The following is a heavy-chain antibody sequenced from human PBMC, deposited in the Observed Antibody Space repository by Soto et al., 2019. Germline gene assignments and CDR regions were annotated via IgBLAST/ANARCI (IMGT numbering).Heavy chain of an antibody. CDR3: ATGGGAWYCFDY. Sequence: QVQVVESGGGVVQPGRSLRLSCETSGFTFNAYAMHWVRQAPGKGLEWVAVIWDDGNKDYYADSVKGRFTISRDNSKNTVYLQMSSLRVEDTAMYFCATGGGAWYCFDYWGQGTLVSVSS. J-gene: IGHJ4*02. CDR1: GFTFNAYA. D-gene: IGHD6-19*01. V-gene: IGHV3-33*01. CDR2: IWDDGNKD.